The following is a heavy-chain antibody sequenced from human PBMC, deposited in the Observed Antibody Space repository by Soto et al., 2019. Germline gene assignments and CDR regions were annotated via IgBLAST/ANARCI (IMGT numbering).Heavy chain of an antibody. CDR2: LYHIVST. Sequence: PSETLSLTCAGSGYSISSGNYWAWIRQPPGRGLGWIGSLYHIVSTHYNTSLKSRVTISVDTSKNHFSLELSFVTAADTAMYYCRSSTSCYDESCVDVLGQGTMVTVSS. D-gene: IGHD2-2*01. CDR1: GYSISSGNY. V-gene: IGHV4-38-2*01. CDR3: RSSTSCYDESCVDV. J-gene: IGHJ6*02.